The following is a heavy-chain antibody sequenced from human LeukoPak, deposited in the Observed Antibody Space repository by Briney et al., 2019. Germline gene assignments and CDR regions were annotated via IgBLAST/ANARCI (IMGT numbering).Heavy chain of an antibody. J-gene: IGHJ6*03. Sequence: PSETLSVNCTVSGYSITSDYFWGWIRQPPGKGLEWIGSVYHTGSTFYSPSLKSRVTISLDTSKNQFSLNLSSVTAADTAIYYCARGVAATNWCCYMDVWGKGTTVTVSS. V-gene: IGHV4-38-2*02. CDR2: VYHTGST. CDR1: GYSITSDYF. CDR3: ARGVAATNWCCYMDV. D-gene: IGHD2-8*02.